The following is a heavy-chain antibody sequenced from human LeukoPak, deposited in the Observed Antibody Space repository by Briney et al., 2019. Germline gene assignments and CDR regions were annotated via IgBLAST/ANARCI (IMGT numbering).Heavy chain of an antibody. V-gene: IGHV1-69*13. D-gene: IGHD1-1*01. J-gene: IGHJ4*02. Sequence: ASVKVSCKASGGTFSSYAISWVRQAPGQGLEWMGGIIPIFGTANYAQKFHGRVTITADESTSTAYMELSSLRSEDTAVYYCARDLGWNGEIDYWGQGTLVTVSS. CDR1: GGTFSSYA. CDR3: ARDLGWNGEIDY. CDR2: IIPIFGTA.